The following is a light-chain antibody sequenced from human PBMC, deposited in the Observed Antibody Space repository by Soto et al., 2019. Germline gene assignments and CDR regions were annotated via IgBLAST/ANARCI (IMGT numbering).Light chain of an antibody. J-gene: IGKJ5*01. CDR2: GAS. Sequence: EIVLTQSRATLSLSPGERATLACRSSPSVTNYLAWYQQKPGQAPRLVIYGASTRATGIPARFSGGGSGTEFTLTISSLQSEDFAVYYCQQYNSWPPITFGQGTRLEIK. V-gene: IGKV3-15*01. CDR3: QQYNSWPPIT. CDR1: PSVTNY.